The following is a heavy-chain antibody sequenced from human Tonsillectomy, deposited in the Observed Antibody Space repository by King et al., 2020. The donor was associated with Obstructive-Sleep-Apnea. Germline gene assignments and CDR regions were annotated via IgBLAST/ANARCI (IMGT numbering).Heavy chain of an antibody. D-gene: IGHD2-15*01. CDR1: GFTFSSHG. CDR2: ISYDGSNK. J-gene: IGHJ4*02. CDR3: ARDLGYCSGGNCHTPGY. Sequence: VQLVESGGGVVQPGRSLRLSCAASGFTFSSHGLHWVRQAPGKGLEWVAVISYDGSNKYYVDSVKGRLTISSANSKNTLYLQMSSLRAEDTAVYYCARDLGYCSGGNCHTPGYWGQGTLVTVSS. V-gene: IGHV3-30*03.